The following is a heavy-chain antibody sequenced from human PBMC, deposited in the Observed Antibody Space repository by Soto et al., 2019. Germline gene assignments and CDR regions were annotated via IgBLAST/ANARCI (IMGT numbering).Heavy chain of an antibody. V-gene: IGHV1-46*01. Sequence: GASVKVSCKASGYTFTSYYMHWVRQAPGQGLEWMGIINPSGGSTSYAQKFQGRVTMTRDTSTSTVYMELSSLRSEDTAVYYCARGYDSSGWYYYYGMDVWGQGTTVTVSS. CDR1: GYTFTSYY. D-gene: IGHD6-19*01. J-gene: IGHJ6*02. CDR2: INPSGGST. CDR3: ARGYDSSGWYYYYGMDV.